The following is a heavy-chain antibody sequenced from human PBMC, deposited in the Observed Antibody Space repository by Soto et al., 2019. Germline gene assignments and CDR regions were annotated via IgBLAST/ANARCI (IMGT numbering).Heavy chain of an antibody. CDR3: ARSPPGGYHYYYGMDV. D-gene: IGHD3-22*01. J-gene: IGHJ6*02. CDR2: IYPGDSDT. V-gene: IGHV5-51*03. Sequence: GESLKISCKGSGYSFTSYWIGWVRQMPGKGLEWMGIIYPGDSDTRYSPSFQGQVTISADKSISTAYLQWSSLRAGDTAVYYCARSPPGGYHYYYGMDVWGQGTTVTVSS. CDR1: GYSFTSYW.